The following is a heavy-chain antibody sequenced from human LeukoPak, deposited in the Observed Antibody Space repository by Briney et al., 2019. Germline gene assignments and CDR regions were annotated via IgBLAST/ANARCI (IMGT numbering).Heavy chain of an antibody. V-gene: IGHV3-7*01. Sequence: GGSLRLSCAASGFTFSSYWMSWVRQAPGKGLEWVANIKQDGSEKYYVDSVKGRFTISKDNAKNSLYLQMNSLRAEDTAVYYCARDGGIAAAGTRHWFDPWGQGTLVTVSS. J-gene: IGHJ5*02. CDR1: GFTFSSYW. CDR3: ARDGGIAAAGTRHWFDP. CDR2: IKQDGSEK. D-gene: IGHD6-13*01.